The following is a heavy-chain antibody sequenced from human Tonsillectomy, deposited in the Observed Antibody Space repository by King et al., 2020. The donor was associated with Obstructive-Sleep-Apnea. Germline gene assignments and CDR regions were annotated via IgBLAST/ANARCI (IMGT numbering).Heavy chain of an antibody. CDR1: GGSISSGDDY. J-gene: IGHJ5*02. CDR2: IYYSGST. V-gene: IGHV4-30-4*01. Sequence: VQLQESGPGLVKPSQTLSLTCTVSGGSISSGDDYWSWIRQPPGKGLEWIGYIYYSGSTYYNPSLKSRGTISVDTSKNQFSLKLSSVTAADTAGYYCARVVFGWNALFDPWGQGTLVTVPS. D-gene: IGHD1-1*01. CDR3: ARVVFGWNALFDP.